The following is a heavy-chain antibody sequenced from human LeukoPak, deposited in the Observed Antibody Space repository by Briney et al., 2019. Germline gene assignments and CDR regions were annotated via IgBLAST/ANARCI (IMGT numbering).Heavy chain of an antibody. J-gene: IGHJ4*02. CDR2: IKSKTGGGTI. CDR1: GFTFNNAW. V-gene: IGHV3-15*01. Sequence: GGSLRLSCAASGFTFNNAWLNWVRQAPGKGLEWVGRIKSKTGGGTIEYAAPVKGRFTIPRDDSKNTLDLQMNSLKTEGTAVYYCITGRYWGQGTLVTVSS. CDR3: ITGRY.